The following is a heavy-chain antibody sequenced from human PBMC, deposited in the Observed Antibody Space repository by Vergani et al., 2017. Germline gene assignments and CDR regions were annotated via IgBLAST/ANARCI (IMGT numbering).Heavy chain of an antibody. D-gene: IGHD4-17*01. CDR2: IYSNGTT. Sequence: EVQLLETGGGLIQPGGSLRLSCAASGFTVRVNYMNWVRQAPGKGLEWVSLIYSNGTTAYADSVKGRFTISRDNSKNTLFHQMNSLRAEDTAVYYCARDFGDHYYYFYMDVLGKATTVTVSS. V-gene: IGHV3-53*02. CDR3: ARDFGDHYYYFYMDV. CDR1: GFTVRVNY. J-gene: IGHJ6*03.